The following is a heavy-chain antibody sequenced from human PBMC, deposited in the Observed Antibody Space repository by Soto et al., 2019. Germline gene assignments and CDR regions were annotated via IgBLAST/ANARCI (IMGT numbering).Heavy chain of an antibody. CDR1: GFTFSSYG. J-gene: IGHJ5*02. D-gene: IGHD6-19*01. CDR3: AKASNSGWNNWFDP. V-gene: IGHV3-30*18. CDR2: ISYDGSNK. Sequence: PGGSLRLSCAASGFTFSSYGMHWVRQAPGKGLEWVAVISYDGSNKYYADSVKGRFIISRDNSKNTLYLQMNSLRAEDTAVYYCAKASNSGWNNWFDPWGQGTLVTVSS.